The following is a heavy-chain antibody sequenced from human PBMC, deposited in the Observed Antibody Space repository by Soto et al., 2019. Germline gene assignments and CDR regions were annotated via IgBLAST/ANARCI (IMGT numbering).Heavy chain of an antibody. D-gene: IGHD2-2*01. V-gene: IGHV4-31*03. CDR2: IYYSGST. J-gene: IGHJ4*02. CDR1: GGSISSGGYY. CDR3: ARDGRYCSSTSGYGGIDY. Sequence: QVQLQESGPGLVKPSQTLSLTCTVSGGSISSGGYYWSWIRQHPGKGLEWIGYIYYSGSTYYNPSLKSRVTISVDTSNNHSSLKLSSVTAADTAVYYCARDGRYCSSTSGYGGIDYWGQGTLVTVSS.